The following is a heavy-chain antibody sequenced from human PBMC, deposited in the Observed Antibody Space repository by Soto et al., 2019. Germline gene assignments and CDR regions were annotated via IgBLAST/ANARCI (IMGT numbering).Heavy chain of an antibody. V-gene: IGHV3-23*01. D-gene: IGHD4-17*01. CDR1: GFTFSSYA. Sequence: EVQLLESGGGLVQPGGSLRLSCAASGFTFSSYAMSWVRQAPGKGLEWVSAISGSGGSTYYADSVKGRFTISRDNSKNTLYLQMNSLRAEDTAVYYCAKGEEKKTVTKNYYYYYGMDVWGQGTTVTVSS. CDR3: AKGEEKKTVTKNYYYYYGMDV. J-gene: IGHJ6*02. CDR2: ISGSGGST.